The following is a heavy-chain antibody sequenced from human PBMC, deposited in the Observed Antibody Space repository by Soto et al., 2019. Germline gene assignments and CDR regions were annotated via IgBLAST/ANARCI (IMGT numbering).Heavy chain of an antibody. CDR3: ARDSVPNFWSGYYTGSYYYYGMDV. V-gene: IGHV3-23*01. Sequence: EVQLLESGGDLVQPGGSLRLSCVASGITFGSRAMSWVRQAPGEGLEWVSSITDSGGDAKYADSVKGRFTISRDNSKNTLYLQMNSLRAEDTAVYYCARDSVPNFWSGYYTGSYYYYGMDVWGQGTTVTVSS. CDR1: GITFGSRA. CDR2: ITDSGGDA. D-gene: IGHD3-3*01. J-gene: IGHJ6*02.